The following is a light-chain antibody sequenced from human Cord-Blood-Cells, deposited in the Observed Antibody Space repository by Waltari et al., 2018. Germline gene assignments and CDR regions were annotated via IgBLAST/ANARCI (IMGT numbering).Light chain of an antibody. CDR3: QQYNNWPPIT. CDR1: QSVSSN. V-gene: IGKV3-15*01. CDR2: GAS. J-gene: IGKJ5*01. Sequence: EIVMTQSPATLSVSPGERATLSCRASQSVSSNLAWYQQKPGQAPRLLIYGASTRATGIPARFSGSGLGPEFTLTISSLQSEDFAVYYWQQYNNWPPITCGQGTRLEIK.